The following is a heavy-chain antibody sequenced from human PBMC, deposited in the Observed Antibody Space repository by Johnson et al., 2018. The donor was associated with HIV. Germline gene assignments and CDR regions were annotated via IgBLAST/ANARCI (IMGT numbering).Heavy chain of an antibody. D-gene: IGHD3-22*01. V-gene: IGHV3-20*04. CDR1: GFTFDDYG. CDR2: INCNGDST. Sequence: VQLVESGGGLVQPGRSLRLSCAASGFTFDDYGLSWVRQAPGKGLEWVSGINCNGDSTYYADAVKGRFTISRDNSKNTLYLQMNSLRAEDTAVYYCARAFTTDAFDIWGQGTMVTVSS. J-gene: IGHJ3*02. CDR3: ARAFTTDAFDI.